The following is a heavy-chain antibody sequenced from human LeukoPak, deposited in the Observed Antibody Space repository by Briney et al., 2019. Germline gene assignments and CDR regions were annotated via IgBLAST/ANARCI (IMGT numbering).Heavy chain of an antibody. J-gene: IGHJ4*02. CDR1: GFNFSSYW. Sequence: PGGSLRLSCAASGFNFSSYWIHWVRQAPGKGLVWVSRINSDVSSTTYADSAKGRFTISRDNAKNTLYLQMNSLRAEDTAVYYCARVGATLSFDYWGQGTLVTVSS. D-gene: IGHD1-26*01. CDR2: INSDVSST. CDR3: ARVGATLSFDY. V-gene: IGHV3-74*01.